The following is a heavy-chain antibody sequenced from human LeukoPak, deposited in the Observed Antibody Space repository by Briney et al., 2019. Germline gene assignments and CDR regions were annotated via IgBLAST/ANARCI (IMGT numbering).Heavy chain of an antibody. CDR2: IHEDGSEK. CDR3: ARTSRTYTPRAFDI. CDR1: GFTFSNYW. V-gene: IGHV3-7*05. J-gene: IGHJ3*02. Sequence: PGGSLRLSCVVSGFTFSNYWMYWVRQAPGKGLEWVANIHEDGSEKYYVDSVKGRFTISRDNAKNSLYLQMNSLRVEDTAVYYCARTSRTYTPRAFDIWGQGTMVTVSS. D-gene: IGHD5-18*01.